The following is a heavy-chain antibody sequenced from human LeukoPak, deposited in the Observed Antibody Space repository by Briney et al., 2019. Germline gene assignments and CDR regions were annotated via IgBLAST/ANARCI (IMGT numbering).Heavy chain of an antibody. CDR1: GGSISSYY. J-gene: IGHJ4*02. D-gene: IGHD6-13*01. Sequence: PSETLSLTCTVSGGSISSYYWSWIRQPPGKGLEWIGYIYYSGSTYYNPSLKSRVTISVDTSKNQFSLKLSSVTAADTAVYYCARGQGIAAAGKWGQGTLVTVSS. CDR3: ARGQGIAAAGK. V-gene: IGHV4-59*08. CDR2: IYYSGST.